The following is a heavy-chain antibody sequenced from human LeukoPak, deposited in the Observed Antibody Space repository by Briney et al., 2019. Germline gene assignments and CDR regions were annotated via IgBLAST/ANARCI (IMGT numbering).Heavy chain of an antibody. CDR2: IYYSGST. Sequence: SETLSLTCTVSGGSISSGDYYWSWIRQPPGKGLEWIGYIYYSGSTYYNPSLKSRVTISVDTSKNQVSLKLSSVTAVDTAVYYCARRGRYYYGMDVWGQGTTVTVSS. CDR1: GGSISSGDYY. J-gene: IGHJ6*02. V-gene: IGHV4-30-4*01. CDR3: ARRGRYYYGMDV.